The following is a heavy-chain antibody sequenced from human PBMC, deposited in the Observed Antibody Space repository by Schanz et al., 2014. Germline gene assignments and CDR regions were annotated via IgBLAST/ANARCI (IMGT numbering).Heavy chain of an antibody. J-gene: IGHJ4*02. D-gene: IGHD2-2*01. CDR2: IIPILGIA. Sequence: QVQLVQSGAEVKKPGSSVTVSCKASGGTFNSYAIGWVRQAPGQGLEWMGRIIPILGIANYAQKFQGRVTITADKFTGTAYMELSSLKSEDTAVYYCATEGPGIVVIPAAGLDYWGQGTLVTVSS. V-gene: IGHV1-69*04. CDR3: ATEGPGIVVIPAAGLDY. CDR1: GGTFNSYA.